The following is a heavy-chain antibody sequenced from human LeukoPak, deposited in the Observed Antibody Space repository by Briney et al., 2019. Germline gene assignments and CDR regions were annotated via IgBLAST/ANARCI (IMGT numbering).Heavy chain of an antibody. V-gene: IGHV4-59*01. CDR3: TSYTTSRYCSSTSCYRAFDI. J-gene: IGHJ3*02. D-gene: IGHD2-2*01. Sequence: SETLSLTCTVSGGSISSYYWSWIRQPPGKGLEWIGYIYYSGSTNYNPSLTSRVTISVDTSKSQFSLKLSSVTAADTAVYYCTSYTTSRYCSSTSCYRAFDIWGQGTMVTVSS. CDR1: GGSISSYY. CDR2: IYYSGST.